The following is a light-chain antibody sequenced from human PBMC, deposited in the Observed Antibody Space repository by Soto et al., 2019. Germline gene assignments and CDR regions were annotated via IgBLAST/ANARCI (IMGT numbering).Light chain of an antibody. V-gene: IGLV3-21*02. Sequence: SYELTQPSSVSVAPGQTARITCGGDNIGSKSVHWYQQKPGQAPVLVVYDDHVRPSGIPGRFSGSDSGNTATLTISGVEAGDEADYYCQVWVSSGNHYVFGSGTKLTVL. CDR1: NIGSKS. CDR2: DDH. J-gene: IGLJ1*01. CDR3: QVWVSSGNHYV.